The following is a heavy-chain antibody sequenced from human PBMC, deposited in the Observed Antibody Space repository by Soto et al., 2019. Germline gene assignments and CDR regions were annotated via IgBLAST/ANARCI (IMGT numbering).Heavy chain of an antibody. Sequence: SETLSLTCTVSGGSITNYYWSWIRQPPGKGLEWIGYIYYSGTTNYNPSLGSRVTISVDTSRNQFSLQLASVTAADTAVYYCASRGHAILRGIYSYYMDVWGKGTTVTVSS. D-gene: IGHD2-21*02. CDR2: IYYSGTT. J-gene: IGHJ6*03. V-gene: IGHV4-59*08. CDR3: ASRGHAILRGIYSYYMDV. CDR1: GGSITNYY.